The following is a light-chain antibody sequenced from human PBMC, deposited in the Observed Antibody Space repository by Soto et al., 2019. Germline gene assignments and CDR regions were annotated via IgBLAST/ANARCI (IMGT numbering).Light chain of an antibody. CDR1: SSNIGAGYD. V-gene: IGLV1-40*01. Sequence: QSVLTQPPSVSGAPGQRVTISCTGSSSNIGAGYDVHWYQKLPGTAPKLLLSGNTNRPSGVPDRFSGSKSGTSASLAITGLQAEDEADYYCQSYDNTLGVVFGGGTKLTVL. CDR3: QSYDNTLGVV. J-gene: IGLJ2*01. CDR2: GNT.